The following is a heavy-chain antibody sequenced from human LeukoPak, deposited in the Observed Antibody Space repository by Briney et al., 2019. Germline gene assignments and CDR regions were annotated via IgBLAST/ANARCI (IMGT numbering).Heavy chain of an antibody. CDR1: GFTFSSSA. CDR3: AKDQGSLGY. J-gene: IGHJ4*02. CDR2: ISGKGDTT. D-gene: IGHD3-10*01. Sequence: GGSLRLSCAASGFTFSSSAMSWVRQAPGKGLEWVSSISGKGDTTYYADSVKGRFTFSRDNSRNTLYLQMNSLSPEDTAVYYCAKDQGSLGYWGQGTLVTVSS. V-gene: IGHV3-23*01.